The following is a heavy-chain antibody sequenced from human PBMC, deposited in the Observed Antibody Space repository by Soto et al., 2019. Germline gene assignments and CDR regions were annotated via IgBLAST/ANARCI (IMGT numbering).Heavy chain of an antibody. CDR1: GFTFSNYA. Sequence: QVQLVESGGGVVQPGRSLRLSCAASGFTFSNYAMDWVRQAPGEGLEWVAVIAYDGSNKYYADSVKGRFTISRDNSKNTLYLQMDSLKPEDTAVYYCARAQGLYTYGNSADYWGQGTLVTVSS. D-gene: IGHD5-18*01. J-gene: IGHJ4*02. CDR2: IAYDGSNK. CDR3: ARAQGLYTYGNSADY. V-gene: IGHV3-30-3*01.